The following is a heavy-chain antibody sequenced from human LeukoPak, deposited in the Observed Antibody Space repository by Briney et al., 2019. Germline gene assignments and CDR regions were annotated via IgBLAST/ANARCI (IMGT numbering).Heavy chain of an antibody. CDR1: GGSIRSSTYY. CDR3: ARHSGSFYFYSYMDV. V-gene: IGHV4-39*07. D-gene: IGHD1-26*01. CDR2: IYYSGST. J-gene: IGHJ6*03. Sequence: SETLSLTCTVSGGSIRSSTYYWGWIRQPPGKGLACIGSIYYSGSTNYNPSLKSRVTISVDTSKNQFSLKLSSVTAADTAVYYCARHSGSFYFYSYMDVWGKGTTVTVSS.